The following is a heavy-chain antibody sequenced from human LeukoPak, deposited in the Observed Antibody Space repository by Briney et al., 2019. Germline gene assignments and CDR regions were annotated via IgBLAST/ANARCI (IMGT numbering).Heavy chain of an antibody. CDR3: AKDLSVYSGFDY. CDR1: GFTFSGYG. V-gene: IGHV3-30*02. D-gene: IGHD5-12*01. J-gene: IGHJ4*02. CDR2: IRYDGRSK. Sequence: GGSLRLSCAASGFTFSGYGMHWVRQAPGKGLEWVAFIRYDGRSKSYADSMKGRFTISRDNSKNTLYLRMSSLRTEDTAVYYCAKDLSVYSGFDYWGQGTLVTVSS.